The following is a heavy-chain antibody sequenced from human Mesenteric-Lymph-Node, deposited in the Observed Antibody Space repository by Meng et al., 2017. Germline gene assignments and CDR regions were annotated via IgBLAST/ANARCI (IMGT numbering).Heavy chain of an antibody. J-gene: IGHJ4*02. V-gene: IGHV3-23*01. CDR3: ARLAVKYDYAGNDY. CDR2: ISGSGSDP. D-gene: IGHD4-23*01. Sequence: GGSLRLSCAASGNFAIWWVRQAPGKGLAWVSYISGSGSDPSFAESVKGRFTISRDSSRNTVFLQMNNLSGDDTAIYYCARLAVKYDYAGNDYWGQGTLVTVSS. CDR1: GNFA.